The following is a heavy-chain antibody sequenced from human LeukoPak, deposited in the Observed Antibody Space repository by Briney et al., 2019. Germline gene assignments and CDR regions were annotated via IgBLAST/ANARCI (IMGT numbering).Heavy chain of an antibody. CDR3: ARFSRRSIAAADY. J-gene: IGHJ4*02. CDR2: INPNSGGT. CDR1: GYTFTGYY. D-gene: IGHD6-13*01. Sequence: GASVKVSCKASGYTFTGYYMHWVRQAPGQGLEWMGWINPNSGGTNYAQKSQGRVTMTRDTAISTAYMEVSRLSSDDTAGYYCARFSRRSIAAADYWGQGTLLTVSS. V-gene: IGHV1-2*02.